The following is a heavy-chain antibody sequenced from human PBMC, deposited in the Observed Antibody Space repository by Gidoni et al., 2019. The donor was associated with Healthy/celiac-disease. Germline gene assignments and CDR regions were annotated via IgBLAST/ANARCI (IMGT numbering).Heavy chain of an antibody. Sequence: QVQLQESGPGLVKPSETLSLTCPVSGGSISSYYWSWIRQPPGKGLEWIGYIYYSGSTNYNPSLKSRVTISVDTSKNQFSLKLSSVTAADTAVYYCARDYYDSSGYYQDYYYYGMDVWGQGTTVTVSS. CDR2: IYYSGST. V-gene: IGHV4-59*01. D-gene: IGHD3-22*01. CDR3: ARDYYDSSGYYQDYYYYGMDV. J-gene: IGHJ6*02. CDR1: GGSISSYY.